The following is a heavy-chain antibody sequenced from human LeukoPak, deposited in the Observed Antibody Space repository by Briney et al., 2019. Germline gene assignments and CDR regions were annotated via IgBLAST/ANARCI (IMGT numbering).Heavy chain of an antibody. V-gene: IGHV4-39*01. CDR2: IHYTGTS. CDR1: GESIRIDTYY. CDR3: ARAPAYRRYLFEK. D-gene: IGHD2-21*01. Sequence: SETLSLTCSVSGESIRIDTYYWGWVRQSPGTGLEWPANIHYTGTSHYDPSLASRVSISVDTTKNQVSLNLRSVTAADSAVYFCARAPAYRRYLFEKWGQGILVTVSS. J-gene: IGHJ4*02.